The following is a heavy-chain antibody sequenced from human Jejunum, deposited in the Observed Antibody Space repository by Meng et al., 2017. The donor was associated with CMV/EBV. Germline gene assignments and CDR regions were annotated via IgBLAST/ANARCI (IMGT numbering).Heavy chain of an antibody. V-gene: IGHV3-72*01. D-gene: IGHD6-19*01. CDR2: SRTKSSAYAT. Sequence: EVQLVESGGGLVQPGXXXXVSCEASGFTFSDHYMDWVRRAPGKGLEWVARSRTKSSAYATQYAASVKGRFTISRDESQNSLYLQMNSLKTEDTAVYYCARHFDSSYSVWGQGTLVTVSS. CDR3: ARHFDSSYSV. CDR1: GFTFSDHY. J-gene: IGHJ4*02.